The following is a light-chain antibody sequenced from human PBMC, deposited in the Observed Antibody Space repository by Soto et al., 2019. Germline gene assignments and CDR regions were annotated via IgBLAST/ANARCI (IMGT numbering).Light chain of an antibody. CDR3: QSLDANLRGPV. CDR2: GNN. CDR1: SSNIGAGYD. Sequence: QSVLTQPPSVSGAPGQRVTISCSGTSSNIGAGYDVHWYHQLPGTAPKLLIFGNNNRPSGVPARFSASRSGTSASLAITGLQAEDEADYYCQSLDANLRGPVFGGGTQLTVL. V-gene: IGLV1-40*01. J-gene: IGLJ3*02.